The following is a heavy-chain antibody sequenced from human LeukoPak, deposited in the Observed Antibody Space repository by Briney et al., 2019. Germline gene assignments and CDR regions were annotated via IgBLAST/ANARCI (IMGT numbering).Heavy chain of an antibody. CDR3: ARVESRNDAFVI. Sequence: SETLSLTCTVSGGSISSYYWSWIRQPAGKGLEWIGRIYTSGSTNYNPSLKSRVTISVDTSKNQFSLKLSSVTAADTAVYYCARVESRNDAFVIWGQGTMVTVSS. V-gene: IGHV4-4*07. CDR2: IYTSGST. CDR1: GGSISSYY. J-gene: IGHJ3*02.